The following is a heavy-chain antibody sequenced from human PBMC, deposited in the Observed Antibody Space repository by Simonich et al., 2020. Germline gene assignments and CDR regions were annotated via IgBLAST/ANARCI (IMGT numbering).Heavy chain of an antibody. Sequence: QVQLQQWGAGLLKPSETLSLTCAVYGGSLRGYYWSWTRHPPGKGLEWNGEINHIGNTNYNPSLKGRVTISVDTSKNQFSLKRSSVTAADTAVYYCARGLIGGSYYYWGQGTLVTVSS. CDR2: INHIGNT. D-gene: IGHD1-26*01. CDR3: ARGLIGGSYYY. J-gene: IGHJ4*02. V-gene: IGHV4-34*01. CDR1: GGSLRGYY.